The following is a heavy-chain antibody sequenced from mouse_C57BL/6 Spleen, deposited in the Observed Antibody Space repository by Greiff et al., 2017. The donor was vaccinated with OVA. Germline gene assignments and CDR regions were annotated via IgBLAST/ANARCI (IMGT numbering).Heavy chain of an antibody. Sequence: EVKLVESGGDLVKPGGSLKLSCAASGFTFSSYGMSWVRQTPDKRLEWVATISSGGSYTYYPDSVKGRFTISRDNAKNTLYLQMSSLKSEDTAMYYCARHETGTAYYFDYWGQGTTLTVSS. V-gene: IGHV5-6*01. J-gene: IGHJ2*01. D-gene: IGHD4-1*01. CDR2: ISSGGSYT. CDR3: ARHETGTAYYFDY. CDR1: GFTFSSYG.